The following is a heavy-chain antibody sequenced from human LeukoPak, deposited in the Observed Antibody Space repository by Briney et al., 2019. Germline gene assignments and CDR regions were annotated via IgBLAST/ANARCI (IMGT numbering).Heavy chain of an antibody. CDR3: ARSTMIDSLPSDY. D-gene: IGHD3-22*01. Sequence: PSQTLSLTCTVSGGSISSGDYYWSWIRQPPGKGLEWIGYIYYSGSTYYNPSLKSRVTISVDTSKNQFSLKLSSVTAADTAVYYCARSTMIDSLPSDYWGQGTLVTVSS. CDR2: IYYSGST. CDR1: GGSISSGDYY. J-gene: IGHJ4*02. V-gene: IGHV4-30-4*01.